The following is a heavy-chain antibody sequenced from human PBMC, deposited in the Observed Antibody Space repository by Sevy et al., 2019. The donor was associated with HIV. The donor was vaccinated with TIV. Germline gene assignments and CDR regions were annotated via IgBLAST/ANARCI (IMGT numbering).Heavy chain of an antibody. CDR1: GYTLTELS. D-gene: IGHD3-10*01. Sequence: ASVKVSCKVSGYTLTELSMHWVRQAPGKGLEWMGGFDPEDGETIYAQRFQGRVTMTEDTSTDTAYMELSSLRSEDTAVYYCATDLGTGSYYHYWGQGTLVTVSS. J-gene: IGHJ4*02. CDR3: ATDLGTGSYYHY. V-gene: IGHV1-24*01. CDR2: FDPEDGET.